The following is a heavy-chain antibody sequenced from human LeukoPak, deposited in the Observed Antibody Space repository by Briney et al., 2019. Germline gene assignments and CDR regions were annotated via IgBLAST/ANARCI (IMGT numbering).Heavy chain of an antibody. CDR1: GFTFSRYN. Sequence: PGGSLRLSCAASGFTFSRYNMNWVRQAPGKGLEWVSHISTSGSAMRYADSVKGRFTISRDNAKDSLYLQMNSLGDEDTAVYYCASSGGHRFDYWGQGTLVTVSS. CDR3: ASSGGHRFDY. V-gene: IGHV3-48*02. J-gene: IGHJ4*02. CDR2: ISTSGSAM. D-gene: IGHD1-26*01.